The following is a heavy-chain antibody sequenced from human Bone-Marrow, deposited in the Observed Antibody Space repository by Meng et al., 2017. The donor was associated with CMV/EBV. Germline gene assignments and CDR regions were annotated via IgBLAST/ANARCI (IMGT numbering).Heavy chain of an antibody. J-gene: IGHJ4*02. CDR3: ARGSGLIAVAGRKPHFDY. V-gene: IGHV4-34*01. Sequence: SETPSLTCAVYGGSFSGYYWSWIRQPPGKGLEWIGEINHSGSTNYNPSLKSRVTISVDTSKNQFSLKLSSVTAADTAVYYCARGSGLIAVAGRKPHFDYWGQGTLVTVSS. CDR2: INHSGST. D-gene: IGHD6-19*01. CDR1: GGSFSGYY.